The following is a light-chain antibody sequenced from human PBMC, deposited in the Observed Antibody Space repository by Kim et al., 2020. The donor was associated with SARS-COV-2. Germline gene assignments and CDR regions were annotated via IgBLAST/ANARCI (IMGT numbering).Light chain of an antibody. CDR2: DAS. CDR1: QDIRNY. J-gene: IGKJ2*01. CDR3: QQFDNLPMFT. Sequence: DIQMTQSPSSLSASVGDRVTITCQASQDIRNYLNWYQQKPGKAPKLLIYDASKLETGVTSRFSGSGSGTDFTLTISSLQPEDIATYYCQQFDNLPMFTFGRGTKLEI. V-gene: IGKV1-33*01.